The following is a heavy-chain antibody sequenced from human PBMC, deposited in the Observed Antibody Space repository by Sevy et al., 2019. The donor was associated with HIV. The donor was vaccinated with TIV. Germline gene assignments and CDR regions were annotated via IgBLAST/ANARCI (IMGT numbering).Heavy chain of an antibody. J-gene: IGHJ4*02. CDR3: SSKNYYDSSGLDY. CDR1: GYSFTSYW. D-gene: IGHD3-22*01. CDR2: IYPGDSDT. Sequence: GESLKISCKHSGYSFTSYWIAWVRQMPGKGLEWMGIIYPGDSDTRYSPSFQGQVTISADKSISTAYLQWSSLKASDTAMYYCSSKNYYDSSGLDYWGQGTLVTVSS. V-gene: IGHV5-51*01.